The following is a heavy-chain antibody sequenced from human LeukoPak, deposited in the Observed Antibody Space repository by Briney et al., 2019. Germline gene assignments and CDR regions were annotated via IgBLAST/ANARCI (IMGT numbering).Heavy chain of an antibody. V-gene: IGHV1-18*01. J-gene: IGHJ4*02. CDR1: DYTFTSYG. CDR2: ISAYNGDT. D-gene: IGHD6-13*01. CDR3: ARDHSSSCQLLDY. Sequence: ASVKVSCKASDYTFTSYGISWVRQAPRQGLEWMGWISAYNGDTNYAQKFQGRFTMTTDTSTSTANMELRSLRSDDTAVYYCARDHSSSCQLLDYWGQGTLVTISS.